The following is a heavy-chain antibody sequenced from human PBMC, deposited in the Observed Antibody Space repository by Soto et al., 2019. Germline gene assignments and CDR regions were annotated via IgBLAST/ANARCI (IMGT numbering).Heavy chain of an antibody. CDR1: GYTLSDLS. D-gene: IGHD6-19*01. Sequence: ASVKVSCKVSGYTLSDLSTHWVRQAPGKGLEWMGNFDPEDGESMYAQNFQGRVTMTGDTSTETAYMELSSLRSEDTAVYFCATGSGDSLDPYHMDVGGPGTTVTVSS. V-gene: IGHV1-24*01. CDR2: FDPEDGES. CDR3: ATGSGDSLDPYHMDV. J-gene: IGHJ6*01.